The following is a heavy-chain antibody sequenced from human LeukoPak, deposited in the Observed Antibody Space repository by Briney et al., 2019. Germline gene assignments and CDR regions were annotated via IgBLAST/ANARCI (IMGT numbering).Heavy chain of an antibody. CDR1: GFTFSNYA. J-gene: IGHJ4*02. CDR2: ISGSGSST. D-gene: IGHD5-18*01. CDR3: ARHLSGVTGYTYGRGIDY. Sequence: PGGSLRLSCAASGFTFSNYAMSWVRQAPGKGLEWVSTISGSGSSTYSADSVKGRFTISRDNSKNTLYLQMISLRAEDTAVYYCARHLSGVTGYTYGRGIDYWGQGTLVTVSS. V-gene: IGHV3-23*01.